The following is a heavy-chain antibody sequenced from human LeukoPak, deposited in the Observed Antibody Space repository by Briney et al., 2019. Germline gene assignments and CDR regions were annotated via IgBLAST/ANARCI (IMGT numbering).Heavy chain of an antibody. Sequence: TSETLSLTCTVSGGSISSYYWSWIRQPPGKGLEWVGYIYYSGSTNYNPALKSRVTISVDRSKNQFSLKLSSVTAADTAVYYCARGSYSVDYWGQGTLVTVSS. CDR1: GGSISSYY. CDR2: IYYSGST. V-gene: IGHV4-59*01. CDR3: ARGSYSVDY. D-gene: IGHD1-26*01. J-gene: IGHJ4*02.